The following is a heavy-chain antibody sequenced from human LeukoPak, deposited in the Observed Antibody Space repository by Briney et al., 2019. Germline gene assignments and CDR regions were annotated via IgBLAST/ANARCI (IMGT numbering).Heavy chain of an antibody. D-gene: IGHD1-14*01. CDR2: IYSGGSP. V-gene: IGHV3-53*01. J-gene: IGHJ4*02. CDR1: GFTLSSNY. CDR3: TGRIDY. Sequence: GGSLRLSCALCGFTLSSNYMNWVRQAPGKGLEWVSVIYSGGSPFYADSVEGRFTISRDNSKNTLYLQMNSLRPDDTAVYYCTGRIDYWGQGTLVTVSS.